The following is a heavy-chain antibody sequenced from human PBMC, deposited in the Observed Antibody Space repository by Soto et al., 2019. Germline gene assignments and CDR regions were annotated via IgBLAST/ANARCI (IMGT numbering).Heavy chain of an antibody. D-gene: IGHD5-12*01. CDR2: ISFDGSNK. J-gene: IGHJ6*02. CDR1: GFTFSYYP. V-gene: IGHV3-30*04. Sequence: QMQLVESGGGAVQPGRSLRLSCAASGFTFSYYPMHWVRQAPGKGLEWVAVISFDGSNKYYADSVKGRFTISRDNSKNTLYVQMNSLRGEDTAVYYCARVPGDMMAILYIYPLDGREPLSDVDVWGQGTTVTVSS. CDR3: ARVPGDMMAILYIYPLDGREPLSDVDV.